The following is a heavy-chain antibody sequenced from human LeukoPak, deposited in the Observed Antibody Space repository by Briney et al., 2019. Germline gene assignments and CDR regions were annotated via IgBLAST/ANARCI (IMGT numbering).Heavy chain of an antibody. D-gene: IGHD3-22*01. V-gene: IGHV1-2*02. CDR2: INPNSGGT. CDR1: GYTFTGYY. Sequence: GSSVPDSCQASGYTFTGYYMHWVRPAPGQGVAWMGWINPNSGGTNYAQKFQGRVTMTRDTSISTAYMELSRLRSDDTAVYYCARDTLYYDSSGYNWFDPWGQGTLVTVSS. J-gene: IGHJ5*02. CDR3: ARDTLYYDSSGYNWFDP.